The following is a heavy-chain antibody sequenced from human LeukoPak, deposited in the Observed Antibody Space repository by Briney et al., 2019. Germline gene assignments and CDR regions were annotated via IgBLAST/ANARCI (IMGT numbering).Heavy chain of an antibody. CDR1: GGSISGNY. Sequence: SETLSLTCTVSGGSISGNYWTWTRQPPGKGLEWIGQIHYTGKADYNPSLRSRITISVDTSKNQMFLKVSSVTAADTAVYYCARFGPYYDMDAWGQGTTVTVSS. CDR3: ARFGPYYDMDA. V-gene: IGHV4-59*01. CDR2: IHYTGKA. J-gene: IGHJ6*02. D-gene: IGHD3/OR15-3a*01.